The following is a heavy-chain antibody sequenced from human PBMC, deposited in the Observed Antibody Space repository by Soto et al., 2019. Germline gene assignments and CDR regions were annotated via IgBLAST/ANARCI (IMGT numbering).Heavy chain of an antibody. J-gene: IGHJ4*02. Sequence: GASVKVSCKASGYTFTGYYMHWVRQAPGQGLEWMGWINPNSGGTNYAQKFQGRVTMTRDTSISTAYMELSRLRSDDTAVYYCAREDWDNYGSGSYPSNYWGQGTLVTVSS. CDR2: INPNSGGT. D-gene: IGHD3-10*01. CDR3: AREDWDNYGSGSYPSNY. V-gene: IGHV1-2*02. CDR1: GYTFTGYY.